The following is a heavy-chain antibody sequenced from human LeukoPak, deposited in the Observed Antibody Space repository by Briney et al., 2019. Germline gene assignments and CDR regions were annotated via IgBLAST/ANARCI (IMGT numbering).Heavy chain of an antibody. J-gene: IGHJ4*02. CDR1: GGSISSGGYY. CDR3: ASRETNDFWSGIDY. D-gene: IGHD3-3*01. CDR2: IYYSGST. Sequence: SQTLSLTCTVSGGSISSGGYYWSWIRQHPGKGLEWIGYIYYSGSTYYNPSLKSRVTISVDTSKNQFSLKLSSVTAADTAVYYCASRETNDFWSGIDYWGQGTLVTVSS. V-gene: IGHV4-31*03.